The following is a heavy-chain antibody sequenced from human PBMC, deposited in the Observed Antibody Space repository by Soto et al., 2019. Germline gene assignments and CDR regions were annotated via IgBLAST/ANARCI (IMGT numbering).Heavy chain of an antibody. CDR2: IIPIFGTA. J-gene: IGHJ4*02. CDR3: ARSIAVAGTVMGALDF. CDR1: GGTFSSDA. V-gene: IGHV1-69*01. D-gene: IGHD6-19*01. Sequence: QVQLVQSGAEVKKPGSSVKVSCKASGGTFSSDAISWVRQAPGQGLEWMGGIIPIFGTANYAQKFQGRVTITADESTSTAYMELTSLRSEDTAVYYCARSIAVAGTVMGALDFWGQGTLVTVSS.